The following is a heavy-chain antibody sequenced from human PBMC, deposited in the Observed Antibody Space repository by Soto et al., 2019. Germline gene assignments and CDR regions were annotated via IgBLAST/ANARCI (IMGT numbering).Heavy chain of an antibody. J-gene: IGHJ4*02. D-gene: IGHD3-22*01. Sequence: ASVKVSCKASGYTFTSYVMHWVRQAPGQRLEWMGWINAGNGNTKYSQKFHGRVTITRDTSASTAYMELSSLRSEDTAVYYCARASMIVVVNLDYWGQGTQVTVLL. CDR2: INAGNGNT. CDR3: ARASMIVVVNLDY. CDR1: GYTFTSYV. V-gene: IGHV1-3*01.